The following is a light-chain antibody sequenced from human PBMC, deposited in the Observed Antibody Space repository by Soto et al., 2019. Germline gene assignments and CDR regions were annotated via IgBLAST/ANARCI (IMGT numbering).Light chain of an antibody. CDR2: DVS. CDR3: SSYTITSAYVV. V-gene: IGLV2-14*01. Sequence: QSALTQTASVSGSPGQSITISCTGTSSDVGGYRYVSWYQQHPGKVPKLIIYDVSNRPSGISDRFSGFKSANTASLTISGLQAEDEADYYCSSYTITSAYVVFGGGTQLTVL. J-gene: IGLJ2*01. CDR1: SSDVGGYRY.